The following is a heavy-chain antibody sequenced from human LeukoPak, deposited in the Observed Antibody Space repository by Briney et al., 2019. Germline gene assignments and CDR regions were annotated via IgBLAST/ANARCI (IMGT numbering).Heavy chain of an antibody. CDR2: IIPIFGTA. V-gene: IGHV1-69*13. CDR3: ARDRVDIVVVPAAMEDWFDP. CDR1: GGTFSSYA. J-gene: IGHJ5*02. Sequence: GASVKVSFKASGGTFSSYAISWVRQAPGQGLEWMGGIIPIFGTANYAQKFQGRVTITADESTSTAYVELSSLRSEDTAVYYCARDRVDIVVVPAAMEDWFDPWGQGTLVTVSS. D-gene: IGHD2-2*01.